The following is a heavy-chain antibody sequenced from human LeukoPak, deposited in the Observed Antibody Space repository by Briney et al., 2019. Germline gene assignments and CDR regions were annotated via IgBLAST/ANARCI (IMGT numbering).Heavy chain of an antibody. CDR1: GGTFSSYA. CDR2: IIPIFGAA. V-gene: IGHV1-69*05. D-gene: IGHD4-23*01. J-gene: IGHJ4*02. Sequence: VASVTVTCKASGGTFSSYAISWVRQAPGQGLEWMGGIIPIFGAANYAQKFQGRVTITTDESTSTAYMELSSLRSEDTAVYYCARAVGGLRFDYWGQGTLVTVSS. CDR3: ARAVGGLRFDY.